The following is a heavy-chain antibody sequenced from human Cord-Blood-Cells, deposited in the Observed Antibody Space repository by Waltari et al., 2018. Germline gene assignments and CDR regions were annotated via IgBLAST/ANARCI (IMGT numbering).Heavy chain of an antibody. CDR2: IKQDGSEK. J-gene: IGHJ3*02. CDR3: ASSAPYYDFWSGQSAFDI. V-gene: IGHV3-7*01. CDR1: GFTFSSYW. Sequence: EVQLVESGGGLVQPGGSLRLSCAASGFTFSSYWMSWVRQAPGKGLEWVANIKQDGSEKYYVDSVKGRFTISRDNAKNSLYLQMNSLRAEDTTVYYCASSAPYYDFWSGQSAFDIWGQGIMVTVSS. D-gene: IGHD3-3*01.